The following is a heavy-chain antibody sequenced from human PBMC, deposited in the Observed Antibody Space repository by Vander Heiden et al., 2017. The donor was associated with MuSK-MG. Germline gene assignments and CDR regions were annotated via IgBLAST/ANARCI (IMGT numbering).Heavy chain of an antibody. D-gene: IGHD3-9*01. J-gene: IGHJ3*02. V-gene: IGHV4-34*01. Sequence: QVQLQQWGAGLLKPSETLSLTCAVYGGSFSGYYWSWIRQPPGKGLEWIGEINHSGSTNYNPSLKSRVTISVDTSKNQFSPKLSSVTAADTAVYYCARSQIYYEYFDWLLSGAFDIWGQGTMVTVSS. CDR3: ARSQIYYEYFDWLLSGAFDI. CDR1: GGSFSGYY. CDR2: INHSGST.